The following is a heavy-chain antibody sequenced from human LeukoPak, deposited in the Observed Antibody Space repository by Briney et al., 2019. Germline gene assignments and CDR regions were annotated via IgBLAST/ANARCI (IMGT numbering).Heavy chain of an antibody. D-gene: IGHD2/OR15-2a*01. V-gene: IGHV1-46*01. CDR2: INPGGGST. Sequence: ASVKVSCKASGYIFTNYHVHWVRQAPGQGLEWMGIINPGGGSTSYAQKFQGRVTMTRDTSTSTVYMELSSLRSEDTAVYYCARKSDNSYYFDYWGQGTLVTVSS. J-gene: IGHJ4*02. CDR3: ARKSDNSYYFDY. CDR1: GYIFTNYH.